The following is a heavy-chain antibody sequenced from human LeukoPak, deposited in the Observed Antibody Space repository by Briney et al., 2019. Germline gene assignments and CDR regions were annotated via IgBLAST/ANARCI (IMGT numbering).Heavy chain of an antibody. CDR1: GYSISSGYY. D-gene: IGHD3-3*01. CDR2: IYHSGST. V-gene: IGHV4-38-2*02. CDR3: ARHAYYDFWSGYFTPLYYYYYMDV. J-gene: IGHJ6*03. Sequence: SETLSLTCTVSGYSISSGYYWGWIRQPPGKGLEWIGSIYHSGSTYYNPSLKSRVTISVDTSKNQFSLKLSSVTAADTAVYYCARHAYYDFWSGYFTPLYYYYYMDVWGKGTTVTVSS.